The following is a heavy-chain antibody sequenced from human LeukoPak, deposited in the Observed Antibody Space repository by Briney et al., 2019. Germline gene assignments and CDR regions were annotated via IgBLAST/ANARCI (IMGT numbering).Heavy chain of an antibody. CDR2: MNPNSGNT. Sequence: ASVKVSCKASVYTFTSYDINWVRQATGQGLEWMGWMNPNSGNTGYAQKFQGRVTMTRNTSISTAYMELSSLRSEDTAVYYCARPLLYGSGSYNLLGNWGQGTLVTVSS. D-gene: IGHD3-10*01. CDR3: ARPLLYGSGSYNLLGN. J-gene: IGHJ4*02. CDR1: VYTFTSYD. V-gene: IGHV1-8*01.